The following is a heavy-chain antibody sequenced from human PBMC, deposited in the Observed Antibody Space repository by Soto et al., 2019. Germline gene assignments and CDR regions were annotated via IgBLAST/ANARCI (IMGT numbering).Heavy chain of an antibody. J-gene: IGHJ5*02. CDR2: IKQGGSEK. D-gene: IGHD3-3*01. CDR1: GFTFSSYW. CDR3: SRALTYYVFWSGYGRAGWFDP. Sequence: EVQLVESGGGLVQPGGSLRLSCAASGFTFSSYWMSWVRQAPGKGLEWVANIKQGGSEKYYVDSVKGRFTISRDNARNSLYLQMNSLRDEDAAVYYCSRALTYYVFWSGYGRAGWFDPWGQGTLVTVSS. V-gene: IGHV3-7*01.